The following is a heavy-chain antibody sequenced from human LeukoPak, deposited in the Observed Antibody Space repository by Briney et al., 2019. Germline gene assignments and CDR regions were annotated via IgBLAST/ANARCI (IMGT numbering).Heavy chain of an antibody. J-gene: IGHJ4*02. D-gene: IGHD3-9*01. CDR1: GFTFSSYW. CDR2: IKTDGSST. CDR3: VRSYRDLTGYYNHFDY. V-gene: IGHV3-74*01. Sequence: LTGGSLRLSCAASGFTFSSYWMHWVRQAPGKGPVWVSRIKTDGSSTSYADSVKGRFTISRDNAKNTLYLQMNSLRPEDTAVYYCVRSYRDLTGYYNHFDYWGQGNLVTVSS.